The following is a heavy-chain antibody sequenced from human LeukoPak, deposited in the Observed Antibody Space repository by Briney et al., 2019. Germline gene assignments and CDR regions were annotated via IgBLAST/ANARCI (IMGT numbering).Heavy chain of an antibody. CDR3: AKEASGH. J-gene: IGHJ4*02. CDR1: PFIFNNYA. V-gene: IGHV3-23*01. Sequence: PGGSLRLSCAASPFIFNNYAMTWVRQAPEKGLEWVSTISSSGASTYYADSVKGRFTISRDNSKNTLYLHMNSLRADDTAVYYCAKEASGHWGQGTLVTVSS. CDR2: ISSSGAST.